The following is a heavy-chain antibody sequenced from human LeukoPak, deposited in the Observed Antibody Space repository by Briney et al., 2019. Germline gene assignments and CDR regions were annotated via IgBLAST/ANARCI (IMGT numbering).Heavy chain of an antibody. CDR2: VSYDGSNK. CDR1: GLTLSKYG. D-gene: IGHD4-23*01. Sequence: PGRSLRLSCAASGLTLSKYGIHWVRQAPGKGLEWVAVVSYDGSNKNYIDSMKGRFIISRDNDNSTVYLQMNSLRAEDTAVYYCARDVSPLRADSTGGNIWFDAFDIWGQGTMVTVSS. V-gene: IGHV3-30*03. J-gene: IGHJ3*02. CDR3: ARDVSPLRADSTGGNIWFDAFDI.